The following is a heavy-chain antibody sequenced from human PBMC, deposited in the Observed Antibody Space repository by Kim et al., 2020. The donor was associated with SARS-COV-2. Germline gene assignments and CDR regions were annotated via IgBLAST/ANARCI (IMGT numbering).Heavy chain of an antibody. J-gene: IGHJ6*01. D-gene: IGHD3-16*01. V-gene: IGHV3-30*04. Sequence: GGSLRLSCAASGFTFSSYAMHWVRQAPGKGLEWVAVISYDGSNKYYADSVKGRFTISRDNSKNTLYLQMNSLRAEDTAVYYCARGVSLDYGMAVWGEGT. CDR2: ISYDGSNK. CDR3: ARGVSLDYGMAV. CDR1: GFTFSSYA.